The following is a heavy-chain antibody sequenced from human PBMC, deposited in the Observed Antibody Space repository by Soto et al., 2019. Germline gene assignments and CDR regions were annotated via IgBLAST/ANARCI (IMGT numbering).Heavy chain of an antibody. CDR2: IFPGDSDS. CDR3: ARVSSRYCSDGRCYSGYFDV. CDR1: GYSFTNYW. Sequence: PGESLKISCKGSGYSFTNYWIGWVRQMPGEGLELMGIIFPGDSDSRYSPSFQGQVTISADKSISTVYLQWNSLKASDTAMYYCARVSSRYCSDGRCYSGYFDVWGRGTLVTVSS. J-gene: IGHJ2*01. V-gene: IGHV5-51*01. D-gene: IGHD2-15*01.